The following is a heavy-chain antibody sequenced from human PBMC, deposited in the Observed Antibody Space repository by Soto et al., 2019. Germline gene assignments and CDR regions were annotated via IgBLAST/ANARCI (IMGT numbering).Heavy chain of an antibody. J-gene: IGHJ4*02. CDR3: AKDFENWGAYYFDY. Sequence: GESLKISCAASGFTFSSYAMSWVRQAPGKGLEWVSAISGSGGSTYYADSVKGRFTISRDNSKNTLYLQMNSLRAEDTAVYYCAKDFENWGAYYFDYWGQGTLVTVSS. CDR2: ISGSGGST. D-gene: IGHD7-27*01. V-gene: IGHV3-23*01. CDR1: GFTFSSYA.